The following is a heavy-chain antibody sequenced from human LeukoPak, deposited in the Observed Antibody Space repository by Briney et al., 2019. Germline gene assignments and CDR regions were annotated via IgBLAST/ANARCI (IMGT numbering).Heavy chain of an antibody. V-gene: IGHV1-46*01. CDR1: GYTFTSYY. Sequence: ASVKVSCKASGYTFTSYYMHWVRQAPGQGLEWMGIINPSGGSTSYAQKFQGRVTMTRDTSTSTVYMELSSLRSEDTAVYYCARAKSYYYDTSDKDAFDIWGQGTMVTVSS. CDR2: INPSGGST. J-gene: IGHJ3*02. CDR3: ARAKSYYYDTSDKDAFDI. D-gene: IGHD3-22*01.